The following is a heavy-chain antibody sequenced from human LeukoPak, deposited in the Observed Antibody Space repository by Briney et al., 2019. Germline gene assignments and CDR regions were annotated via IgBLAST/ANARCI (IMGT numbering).Heavy chain of an antibody. Sequence: PGGSLSLSCAASGFTFSSYQMSWVRQAPGKGLEWVANIKQDGSEKYYVDSVKGRFTISRDNAKNSLYLQMNSLRAEDTAVYYCAREEHSYGYIRIGYYYYYMDVWGKGTTVTVSS. CDR3: AREEHSYGYIRIGYYYYYMDV. D-gene: IGHD5-18*01. CDR1: GFTFSSYQ. V-gene: IGHV3-7*01. J-gene: IGHJ6*03. CDR2: IKQDGSEK.